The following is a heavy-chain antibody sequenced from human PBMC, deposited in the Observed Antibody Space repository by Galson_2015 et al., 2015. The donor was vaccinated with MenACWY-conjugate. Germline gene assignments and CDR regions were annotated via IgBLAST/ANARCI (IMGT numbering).Heavy chain of an antibody. D-gene: IGHD5-24*01. Sequence: SLRLSCAASGFTFSSYWMYWVRQAPGKGLVWVAHINRDGSSTSYADSVKGRFTISRDNARNMLYLQMNSLRAEDTAVYYCARDPERGDGYVLDYWGQGTLATVSS. J-gene: IGHJ4*02. V-gene: IGHV3-74*01. CDR2: INRDGSST. CDR1: GFTFSSYW. CDR3: ARDPERGDGYVLDY.